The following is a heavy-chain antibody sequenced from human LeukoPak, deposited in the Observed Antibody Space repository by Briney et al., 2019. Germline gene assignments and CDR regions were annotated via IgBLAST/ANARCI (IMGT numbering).Heavy chain of an antibody. CDR3: AQGGYFAFDF. CDR1: GFAFSTYD. J-gene: IGHJ3*01. V-gene: IGHV3-23*01. D-gene: IGHD2-2*03. CDR2: INRSGRT. Sequence: GGSLRLSCVASGFAFSTYDMQWVRQAPGKGLEWVSGINRSGRTYYTDSVKGRFTISRDNSKSTLYLEMNSLRAEDTAVYYCAQGGYFAFDFWGQGTMVTVSS.